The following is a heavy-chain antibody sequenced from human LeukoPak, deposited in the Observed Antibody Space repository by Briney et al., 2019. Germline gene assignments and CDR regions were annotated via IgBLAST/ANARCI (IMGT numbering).Heavy chain of an antibody. CDR2: INPNSGGT. CDR3: ARERSGSYYATFDY. Sequence: ASVKVSCKASGYTFTGHYMHWVRQAPGQGLEWMGWINPNSGGTNYAQKFQGRVTMTRDTSIGTAYMELSRLRSDDTAVYYCARERSGSYYATFDYWGQGTLVTVSS. D-gene: IGHD1-26*01. CDR1: GYTFTGHY. J-gene: IGHJ4*02. V-gene: IGHV1-2*02.